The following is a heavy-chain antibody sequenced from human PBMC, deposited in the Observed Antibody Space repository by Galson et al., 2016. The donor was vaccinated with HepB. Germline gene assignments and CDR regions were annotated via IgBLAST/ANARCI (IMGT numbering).Heavy chain of an antibody. V-gene: IGHV3-30-3*01. CDR2: VSYDGTNE. J-gene: IGHJ6*02. CDR1: GFTFNNYA. CDR3: ARGKEGPLLGVVILKVYGMDV. Sequence: SLRLSCAASGFTFNNYAMHWVRQAPGKGLEWVAVVSYDGTNEHYADSVRGRFTIARDNSDNTLSLQMNSLREEDTAVYPCARGKEGPLLGVVILKVYGMDVWGQGTTVIVSS. D-gene: IGHD3-10*01.